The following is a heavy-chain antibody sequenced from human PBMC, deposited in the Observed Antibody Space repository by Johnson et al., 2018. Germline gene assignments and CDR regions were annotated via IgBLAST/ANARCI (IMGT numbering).Heavy chain of an antibody. Sequence: QVQLQQWGAGLLKPSETLSLTCAVYGGSFSGYYWSWIRQPPGKGLEWIGEINHSGSTNYNPSLKSRVTISVDTSKNQFSLELSSGTAADTAVYSVARGPGRGPRAVWGQGTTVTVSS. V-gene: IGHV4-34*01. CDR3: ARGPGRGPRAV. CDR1: GGSFSGYY. D-gene: IGHD3-10*01. CDR2: INHSGST. J-gene: IGHJ6*02.